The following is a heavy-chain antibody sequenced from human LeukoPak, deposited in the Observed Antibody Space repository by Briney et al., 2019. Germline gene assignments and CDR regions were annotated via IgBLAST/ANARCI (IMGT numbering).Heavy chain of an antibody. D-gene: IGHD5-12*01. J-gene: IGHJ5*02. V-gene: IGHV3-66*01. CDR2: FYFGGGR. CDR3: ARDAGNSGYGCDL. Sequence: GGSLRLSCTASGFTVDVKYMIWVRQAPGKGPQWVSVFYFGGGRYYADSAKGRFTISRDNARNSLYLQMNDLRGEDTAIYYCARDAGNSGYGCDLWGQGTLVTVSP. CDR1: GFTVDVKY.